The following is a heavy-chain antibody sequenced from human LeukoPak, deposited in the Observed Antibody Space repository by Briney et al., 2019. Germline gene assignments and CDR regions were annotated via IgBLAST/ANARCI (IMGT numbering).Heavy chain of an antibody. Sequence: HPGGSLRLSCAGSGFILNNYAMHWVRQPPGKGLEWVSGISWNSGSIDYADSVKGRFTISRDNAKNSLYLQMNSLRVEDTAFYYRAKDNRRHYTSGPNPDSLHWGQGALVTVSS. CDR3: AKDNRRHYTSGPNPDSLH. CDR2: ISWNSGSI. J-gene: IGHJ4*02. V-gene: IGHV3-9*01. D-gene: IGHD6-19*01. CDR1: GFILNNYA.